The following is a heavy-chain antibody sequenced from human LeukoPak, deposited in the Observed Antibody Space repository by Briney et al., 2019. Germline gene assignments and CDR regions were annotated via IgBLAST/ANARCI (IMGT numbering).Heavy chain of an antibody. CDR3: ARGGPVAAINYYYYGMDV. Sequence: ASVKVSCKASGYTFTSYYMHWVRQAPGQGLEWMEIINPSGGSTSYAQKFQGRATMTRDTSTSTVYMELSSLRSEDTAVYYCARGGPVAAINYYYYGMDVWGKGTTVTVSS. V-gene: IGHV1-46*01. J-gene: IGHJ6*04. CDR2: INPSGGST. D-gene: IGHD2-15*01. CDR1: GYTFTSYY.